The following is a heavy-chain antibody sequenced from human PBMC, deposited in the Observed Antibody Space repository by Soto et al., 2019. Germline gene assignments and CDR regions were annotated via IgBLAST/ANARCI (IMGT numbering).Heavy chain of an antibody. CDR3: ARVHRWGDGPYYYGMDV. J-gene: IGHJ6*02. Sequence: QVQLVQSGAEVKKPGASVKVSCKASGYTFTSYAMHWVRQAPGQRLEWMGWINAGNGNTKYSQKFQGRVTITRDTSASTAYMELSSLRSEDTAVYYCARVHRWGDGPYYYGMDVWGQGTTVTVSS. CDR2: INAGNGNT. CDR1: GYTFTSYA. V-gene: IGHV1-3*01. D-gene: IGHD3-16*01.